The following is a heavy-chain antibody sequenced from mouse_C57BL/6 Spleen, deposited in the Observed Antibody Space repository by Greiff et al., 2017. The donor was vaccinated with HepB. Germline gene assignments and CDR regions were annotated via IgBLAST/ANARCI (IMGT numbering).Heavy chain of an antibody. J-gene: IGHJ3*01. CDR1: GFNIKDDY. CDR3: TTDDDDGAY. CDR2: IDPENGDT. D-gene: IGHD2-4*01. Sequence: VQLQQSGAELVRPGASVKLSCTASGFNIKDDYMHWVKQRPEQGLEWIGWIDPENGDTEYASKFQGKATITADTSSNTAYLQLSSLTSEDTAVYYCTTDDDDGAYWGQGTLVTVSA. V-gene: IGHV14-4*01.